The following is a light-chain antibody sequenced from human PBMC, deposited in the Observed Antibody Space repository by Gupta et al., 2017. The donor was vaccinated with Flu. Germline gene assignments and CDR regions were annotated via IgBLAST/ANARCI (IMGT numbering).Light chain of an antibody. Sequence: QSVLTQPPSASGTPGQRVIISCSGSSSNIGSNYVYWYQQLPGTAPKLLIYRNNQRPSGVPDRLSGSKSGTSASLAISGLRSEDEADYYCAAWDDSLSGWVFGGGTKLTVL. CDR1: SSNIGSNY. J-gene: IGLJ3*02. V-gene: IGLV1-47*01. CDR3: AAWDDSLSGWV. CDR2: RNN.